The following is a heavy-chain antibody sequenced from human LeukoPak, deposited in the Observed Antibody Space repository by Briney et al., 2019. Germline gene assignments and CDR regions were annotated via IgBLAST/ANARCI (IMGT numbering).Heavy chain of an antibody. V-gene: IGHV3-48*03. J-gene: IGHJ4*02. CDR3: ASSSMASFDY. CDR2: ISSSGSTI. Sequence: GGSLRLSCAASGFTFSTYAMTWVRQAPGKGLEWVSCISSSGSTIYYADSVKGRFTISRDNAKNSLYLQMNSLRAEDTAVYYCASSSMASFDYWGQGTLVTVSS. CDR1: GFTFSTYA. D-gene: IGHD5-24*01.